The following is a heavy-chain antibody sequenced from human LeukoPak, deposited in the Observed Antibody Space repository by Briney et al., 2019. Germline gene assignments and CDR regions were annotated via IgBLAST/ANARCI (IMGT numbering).Heavy chain of an antibody. J-gene: IGHJ4*02. CDR2: IYYSGST. CDR3: ASSRWDYYDGSFGY. V-gene: IGHV4-39*01. D-gene: IGHD3-22*01. Sequence: SETLSLTCAVYGGSFSSYYWGWIRQPPGKGLEWIGSIYYSGSTYYNPSLKSRVTISVDTSKNQFSLKLSSVTAADTAVYYCASSRWDYYDGSFGYWGQGTLVTVSS. CDR1: GGSFSSYY.